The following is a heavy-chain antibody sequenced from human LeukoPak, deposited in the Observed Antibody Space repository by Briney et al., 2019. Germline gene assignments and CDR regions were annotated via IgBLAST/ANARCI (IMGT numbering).Heavy chain of an antibody. V-gene: IGHV1-2*02. CDR1: GYTFTGYY. CDR3: ARGGRINVVRGIFKGWFDP. CDR2: INPNSGGT. D-gene: IGHD3-10*01. Sequence: ASVKVSCKASGYTFTGYYMHWVRQAPGQGLEWMGWINPNSGGTNYAQKFQGRVTMTRDTSINTAYMELSRLRSDDTAVYYCARGGRINVVRGIFKGWFDPWGQGILVTVSS. J-gene: IGHJ5*02.